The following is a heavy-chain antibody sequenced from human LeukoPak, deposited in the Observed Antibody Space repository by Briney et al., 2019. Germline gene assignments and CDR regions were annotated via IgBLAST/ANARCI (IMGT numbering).Heavy chain of an antibody. CDR3: ARQNYDEVNYYYYGLDG. CDR1: GGSISSNY. V-gene: IGHV4-59*08. J-gene: IGHJ6*02. Sequence: SETLSLTCTVSGGSISSNYWSWIRQSPGKGLEWIGYVNYRGSTDYNPSLKSRVTISVDTSKSQFSLKWMSVTAADTAVYYCARQNYDEVNYYYYGLDGWGQGTTVTVSS. CDR2: VNYRGST. D-gene: IGHD3-3*01.